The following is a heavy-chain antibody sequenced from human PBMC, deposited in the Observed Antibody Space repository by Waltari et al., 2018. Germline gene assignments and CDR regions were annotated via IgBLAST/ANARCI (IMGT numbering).Heavy chain of an antibody. Sequence: QVQLQQWGAGLLKPSETLSLTCAVYGGSFSVYYWIWIRQPPGKGLEWIGEINHSGRTNYNPSLKSRVTISVDTSKNQFSLKLSSVTAADTAVYYCARAFAVGASRGYYYMDVWGKGTTVTVSS. D-gene: IGHD1-26*01. CDR3: ARAFAVGASRGYYYMDV. CDR2: INHSGRT. V-gene: IGHV4-34*01. J-gene: IGHJ6*03. CDR1: GGSFSVYY.